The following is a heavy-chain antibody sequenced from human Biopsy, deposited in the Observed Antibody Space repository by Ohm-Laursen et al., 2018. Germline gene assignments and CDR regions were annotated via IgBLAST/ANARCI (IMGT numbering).Heavy chain of an antibody. Sequence: SLRLSCAASGFTFNSYWMHWVRQAPGKGLAWVSRINIDGSGTKYADSVKGRCTVSRDNAKNTLFLQMNSLRAADTAIYYCASDLNGDPSAFDYWGQGTPVTVSS. CDR3: ASDLNGDPSAFDY. V-gene: IGHV3-74*03. J-gene: IGHJ4*02. CDR2: INIDGSGT. CDR1: GFTFNSYW. D-gene: IGHD4-17*01.